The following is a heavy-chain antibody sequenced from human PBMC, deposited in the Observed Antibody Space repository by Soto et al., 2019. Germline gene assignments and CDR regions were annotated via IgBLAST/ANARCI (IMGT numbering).Heavy chain of an antibody. CDR2: INHSGST. J-gene: IGHJ4*02. D-gene: IGHD3-10*01. V-gene: IGHV4-34*01. CDR1: GGSFSGYY. Sequence: SATLSLTCAVYGGSFSGYYWSWIRQPPGKGLEWIGEINHSGSTNYNPSLKSRVTISVDTSKNQFSLELRSVTAADTAVYYCASYGSGSYYNGYYFDYWGQGTLVTVSS. CDR3: ASYGSGSYYNGYYFDY.